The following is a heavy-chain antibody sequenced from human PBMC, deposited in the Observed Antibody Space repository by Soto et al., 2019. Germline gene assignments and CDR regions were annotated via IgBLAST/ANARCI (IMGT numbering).Heavy chain of an antibody. CDR2: IWYDGSNK. CDR3: ARDDSSGYNTAPLDY. D-gene: IGHD3-22*01. CDR1: GFTFSSYG. Sequence: HPGGSLRLSCAASGFTFSSYGMHWVRQAPGKGLEWVAVIWYDGSNKYYADSVKGRFTISRDNSKNTLYLRMNSLRAEDTAVYYCARDDSSGYNTAPLDYWGQGTLVTVSS. J-gene: IGHJ4*02. V-gene: IGHV3-33*01.